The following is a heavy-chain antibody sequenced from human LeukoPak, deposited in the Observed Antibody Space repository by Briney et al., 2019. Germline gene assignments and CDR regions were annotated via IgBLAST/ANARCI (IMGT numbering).Heavy chain of an antibody. CDR1: GDSISSHY. Sequence: SETLSLTCTVSGDSISSHYWSWIRQPPGKVLEWIGYIYDSASTNYNPSLKSRVTISVDTSKNQFSLKLSSVTAADTAVYYCARDGYTKFDYWGQGTLVTVSS. CDR2: IYDSAST. D-gene: IGHD5-24*01. V-gene: IGHV4-59*11. J-gene: IGHJ4*02. CDR3: ARDGYTKFDY.